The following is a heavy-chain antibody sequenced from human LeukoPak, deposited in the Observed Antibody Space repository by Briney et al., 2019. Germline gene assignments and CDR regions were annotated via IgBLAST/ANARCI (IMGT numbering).Heavy chain of an antibody. CDR2: ISSSSSYI. Sequence: GRSLRLSCAASGFTFSSYSMNWVRQAPGKGLEWVSSISSSSSYIYYADSVKGRFTISRDNAKNSLYLQMNSLRAEDTAVYYCARSTAGIVGATGYWGQGTLVTVSS. J-gene: IGHJ4*02. CDR1: GFTFSSYS. V-gene: IGHV3-21*01. D-gene: IGHD1-26*01. CDR3: ARSTAGIVGATGY.